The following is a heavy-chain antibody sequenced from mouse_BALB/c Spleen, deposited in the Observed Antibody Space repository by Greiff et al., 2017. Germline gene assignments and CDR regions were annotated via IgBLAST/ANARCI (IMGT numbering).Heavy chain of an antibody. Sequence: VKLKESGPGLVAPSQSLSITCTVSGFSLTSYGVHWVRQPPGKGLEWLGVIWAGGSTNYNSALMSRLSISKDNSKSQVFLKMNSLQTDDTAMYYCARTKGLLRSLDYWGQGTSVTVSS. V-gene: IGHV2-9*02. CDR3: ARTKGLLRSLDY. D-gene: IGHD1-1*01. J-gene: IGHJ4*01. CDR2: IWAGGST. CDR1: GFSLTSYG.